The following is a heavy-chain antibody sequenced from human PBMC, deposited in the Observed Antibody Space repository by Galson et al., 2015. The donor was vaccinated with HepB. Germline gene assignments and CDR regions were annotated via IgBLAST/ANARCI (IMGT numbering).Heavy chain of an antibody. CDR3: ARGHYYGSVDY. CDR1: GFTFKNSA. D-gene: IGHD3-10*01. CDR2: ISFDANNK. J-gene: IGHJ4*02. Sequence: SLRLSCAASGFTFKNSAMHWVRQAPNKGLQWVAVISFDANNKDYSDSVKGRFTVSGDNSNNTLYLQMSSLRGDDTAVYFCARGHYYGSVDYWGQGILVTVSS. V-gene: IGHV3-30-3*01.